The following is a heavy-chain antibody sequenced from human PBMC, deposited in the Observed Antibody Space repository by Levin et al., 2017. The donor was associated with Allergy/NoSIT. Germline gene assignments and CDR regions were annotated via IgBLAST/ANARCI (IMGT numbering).Heavy chain of an antibody. V-gene: IGHV4-59*01. CDR3: ARAYRGYSYGSDAFDI. CDR1: GGSISSYY. J-gene: IGHJ3*02. CDR2: IYYSGTT. Sequence: SQTLSLTCTVSGGSISSYYWNWIRQPPGKGLEWIGFIYYSGTTNYNPSLKSRVTISVDTSKSQFSLKLSSVTAADTAVYYCARAYRGYSYGSDAFDIWGQGTMVTVSS. D-gene: IGHD5-18*01.